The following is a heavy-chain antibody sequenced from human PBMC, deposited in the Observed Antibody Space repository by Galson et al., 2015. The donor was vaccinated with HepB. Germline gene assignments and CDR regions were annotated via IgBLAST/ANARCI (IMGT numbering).Heavy chain of an antibody. CDR1: GGTFTSYA. D-gene: IGHD3-22*01. V-gene: IGHV1-69*13. CDR2: IIPIFGTA. Sequence: SVKVSCKASGGTFTSYAISWVRQAPGQGLEWMGGIIPIFGTANYAQKFQGRVTITADESTSTAYMELSSLRSEDTAVYYCATNYYDSSGYLDYWGQGTLVTVSS. J-gene: IGHJ4*02. CDR3: ATNYYDSSGYLDY.